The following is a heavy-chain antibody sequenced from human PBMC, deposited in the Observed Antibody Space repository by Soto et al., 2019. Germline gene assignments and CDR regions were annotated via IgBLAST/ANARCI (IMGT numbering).Heavy chain of an antibody. CDR3: ARSGDRTRPGCIVGWFDP. CDR2: IYYSGST. D-gene: IGHD3-10*01. Sequence: SETLSLTCTVSGGSISSYYWSWIRQPPGKGLEWIGYIYYSGSTNYNPSLKSRVTISVDTSKNQFSLKLSSVTAADTAVYYCARSGDRTRPGCIVGWFDPWGPGTLVTVSS. V-gene: IGHV4-59*12. J-gene: IGHJ5*02. CDR1: GGSISSYY.